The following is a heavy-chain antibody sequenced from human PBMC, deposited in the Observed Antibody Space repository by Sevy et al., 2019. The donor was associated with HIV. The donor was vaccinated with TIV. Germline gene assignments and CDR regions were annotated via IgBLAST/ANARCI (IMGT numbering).Heavy chain of an antibody. Sequence: GGSLRLSCAASGFTFNRYWMHWVRQAPGKGPVWLARIYGDGSATTYTDSVKGRFTISRDNAQDTLYLQMNSLRTEDTDIYYCARIATGHTFGLPDFWGQGTLVTVSS. J-gene: IGHJ4*02. CDR3: ARIATGHTFGLPDF. CDR1: GFTFNRYW. V-gene: IGHV3-74*01. CDR2: IYGDGSAT. D-gene: IGHD1-1*01.